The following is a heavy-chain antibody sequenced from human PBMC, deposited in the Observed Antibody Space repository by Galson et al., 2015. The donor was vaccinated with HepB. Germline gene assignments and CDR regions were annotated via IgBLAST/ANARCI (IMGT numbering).Heavy chain of an antibody. CDR3: GRAYPGYYMDV. Sequence: SLRLSCAASGFIFSTYDIHWVRQAPGKGLEWVAVISDDGSKKYFADSVKGRFTISRDNSKNTLFMQMNSLRADDTAVYYCGRAYPGYYMDVWGEGTTVTVSS. V-gene: IGHV3-33*05. J-gene: IGHJ6*03. CDR1: GFIFSTYD. CDR2: ISDDGSKK.